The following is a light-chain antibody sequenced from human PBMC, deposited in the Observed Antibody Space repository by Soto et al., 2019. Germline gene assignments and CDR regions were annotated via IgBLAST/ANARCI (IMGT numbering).Light chain of an antibody. CDR1: QGISSW. J-gene: IGKJ5*01. V-gene: IGKV1-33*01. CDR3: QQYENLPT. CDR2: DAS. Sequence: EIQMTQSPSSVSASVGDRVTITCRASQGISSWLAWYQQKPGRAPKLLIYDASNLEAGVPSRFRGSGSGTDFTFTISRLQPEDIATYYCQQYENLPTFGQGTRLEIK.